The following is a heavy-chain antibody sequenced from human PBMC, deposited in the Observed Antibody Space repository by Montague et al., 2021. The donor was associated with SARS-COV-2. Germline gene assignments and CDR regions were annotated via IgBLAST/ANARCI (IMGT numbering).Heavy chain of an antibody. D-gene: IGHD2-21*02. Sequence: SLRLSCAASGFTFSTSDFHWVRQVRGRGLEWVSAIGRGFDTYYEESVRGRFTIFRDNARNSLILQMNSLTVGDTAVYYCARELEDDVTASWALDMWGQGTTVTVSS. CDR2: IGRGFDT. CDR3: ARELEDDVTASWALDM. CDR1: GFTFSTSD. J-gene: IGHJ3*02. V-gene: IGHV3-13*01.